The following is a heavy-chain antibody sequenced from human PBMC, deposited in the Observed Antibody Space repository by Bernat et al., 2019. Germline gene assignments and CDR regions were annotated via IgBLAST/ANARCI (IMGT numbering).Heavy chain of an antibody. J-gene: IGHJ4*02. CDR1: GYTLTELS. Sequence: QVQLVQSGAEVKKPGASVKVSCKVSGYTLTELSMHWVRQAPGKGLEWMGGFDPEDGETIYAQKFQGSDTRPEDTSTDTAYMGLSSLRSEDTAVYYCAKGVGVGATVYYFDYWGQGTLVTVSS. D-gene: IGHD1-26*01. V-gene: IGHV1-24*01. CDR2: FDPEDGET. CDR3: AKGVGVGATVYYFDY.